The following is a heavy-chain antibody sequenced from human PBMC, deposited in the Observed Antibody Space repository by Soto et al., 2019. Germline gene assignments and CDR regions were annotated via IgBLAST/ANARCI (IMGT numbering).Heavy chain of an antibody. J-gene: IGHJ5*02. V-gene: IGHV1-69*02. CDR3: ARGAGGYQYNWFDP. CDR1: GGTFSSYT. D-gene: IGHD1-26*01. CDR2: IIPILGIA. Sequence: QVQLVQSGAEVKKPGSSVKVSCKASGGTFSSYTISWVRQAPGQGLEWMGRIIPILGIANYAQKFQGRVTITADKSTSTAYVELSSLRSEDTAVYYCARGAGGYQYNWFDPWGQGTLVTVSS.